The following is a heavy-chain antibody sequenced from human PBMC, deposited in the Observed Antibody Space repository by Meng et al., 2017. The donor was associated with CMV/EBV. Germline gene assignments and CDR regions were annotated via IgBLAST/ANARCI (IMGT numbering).Heavy chain of an antibody. V-gene: IGHV3-21*01. D-gene: IGHD1-7*01. CDR2: ISSSSSYI. Sequence: GESLKISCAASGFTFDDYGMSWVRQAPGKGLEWVSSISSSSSYIYYADSVKGRFTISRDNAKNSLYLQMNSLRAEDTAVYYCARKGDLELFDYWGQGTLVTVSS. CDR1: GFTFDDYG. J-gene: IGHJ4*02. CDR3: ARKGDLELFDY.